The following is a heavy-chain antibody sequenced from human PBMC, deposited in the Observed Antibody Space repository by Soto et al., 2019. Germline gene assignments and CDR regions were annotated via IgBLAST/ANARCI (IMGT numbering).Heavy chain of an antibody. V-gene: IGHV3-7*01. D-gene: IGHD6-19*01. CDR3: AREVALADDAFDI. CDR1: GFTFSSYW. CDR2: IKQDGSEK. Sequence: GGSLRLSCAASGFTFSSYWMSWVRQAPGKGLEWVANIKQDGSEKYYVDSVKGRFTISRDNAKNSLYLQMNSLRAEDTAVYYCAREVALADDAFDIWGQGTMVTVSS. J-gene: IGHJ3*02.